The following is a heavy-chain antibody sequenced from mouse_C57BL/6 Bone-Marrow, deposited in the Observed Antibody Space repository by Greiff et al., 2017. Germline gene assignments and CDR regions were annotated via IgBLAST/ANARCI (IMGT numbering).Heavy chain of an antibody. D-gene: IGHD1-1*01. CDR1: GYTFTSYW. J-gene: IGHJ2*01. CDR3: ASLITTVVG. CDR2: INPSSGYP. V-gene: IGHV1-7*01. Sequence: VQLQQSGAELAKPGASVKLSCKASGYTFTSYWMHWVKQRPGQGLEWLGYINPSSGYPKYNQKFKDKATLTAAKSSSTAYMQLSSLTYEDSAVXYCASLITTVVGWGQGTTLTVSS.